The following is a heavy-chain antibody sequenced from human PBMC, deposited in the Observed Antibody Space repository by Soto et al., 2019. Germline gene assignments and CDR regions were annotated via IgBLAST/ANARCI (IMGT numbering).Heavy chain of an antibody. D-gene: IGHD2-2*01. J-gene: IGHJ6*02. Sequence: LRLSCAASGFTFDDYAMHWVRRAPGKGLEWVSGISWNSGSIGYADSVKGRFTISRDNAKNSLYLQMNSLRAEDTALYYCAKSRRQLLKNYYYGMDVWGQGTTVTVSS. V-gene: IGHV3-9*01. CDR1: GFTFDDYA. CDR2: ISWNSGSI. CDR3: AKSRRQLLKNYYYGMDV.